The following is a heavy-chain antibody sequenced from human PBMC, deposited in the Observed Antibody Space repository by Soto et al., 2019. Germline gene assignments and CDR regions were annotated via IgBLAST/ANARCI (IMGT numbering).Heavy chain of an antibody. CDR2: ISATGIST. D-gene: IGHD1-1*01. Sequence: EGSLRLSCTASGFTFATYAMSWVRQAPGKGLEWVSAISATGISTHYADSVKGRVTISRDNSANTLSLEMSSLTAEDTAVYYCARDKDTSSWTGFDFWGPGTLDTVSS. CDR1: GFTFATYA. J-gene: IGHJ4*01. CDR3: ARDKDTSSWTGFDF. V-gene: IGHV3-23*01.